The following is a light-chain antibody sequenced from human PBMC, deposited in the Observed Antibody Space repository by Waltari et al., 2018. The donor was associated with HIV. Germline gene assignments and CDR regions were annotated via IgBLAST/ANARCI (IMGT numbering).Light chain of an antibody. V-gene: IGLV3-1*01. Sequence: SYELTQPPSVSVSPGQTASITCSGDKLGDKYACWYQQKPGQSPVLVIYHDTKRPSGIPQRFSGSNSGSTATLTISGTQAMDEADYYCQAWDSDTAFFGGGTTLTVL. CDR3: QAWDSDTAF. CDR1: KLGDKY. CDR2: HDT. J-gene: IGLJ2*01.